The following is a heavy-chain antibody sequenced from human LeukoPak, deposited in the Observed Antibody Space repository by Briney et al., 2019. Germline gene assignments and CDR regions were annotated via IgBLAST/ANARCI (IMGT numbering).Heavy chain of an antibody. CDR2: SLSGDYDT. CDR1: GYSFTTYC. CDR3: ARHHGSGSDYPYLIDY. D-gene: IGHD3-10*01. V-gene: IGHV5-51*01. Sequence: GESLKISCKGSGYSFTTYCIGRVRPMPGKGLEWMGVSLSGDYDTRYSPSFQGQVTISADKSITAAYLQWSSLKASDTAMDYCARHHGSGSDYPYLIDYWGQGTLITVSS. J-gene: IGHJ4*02.